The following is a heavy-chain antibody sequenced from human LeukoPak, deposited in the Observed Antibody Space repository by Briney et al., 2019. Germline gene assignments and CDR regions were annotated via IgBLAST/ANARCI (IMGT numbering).Heavy chain of an antibody. V-gene: IGHV3-33*01. CDR3: ARSWSGFGELLSYFDY. D-gene: IGHD3-10*01. CDR2: IWYDGSNK. J-gene: IGHJ4*02. Sequence: GGSLRLSCAASGFTFSSYGMHWVRQAPGKGLEWVAVIWYDGSNKYYADSVKGRFTISKDNSKNTLYLQMNSLRAEDTAVYYCARSWSGFGELLSYFDYWGQGTLVTVSS. CDR1: GFTFSSYG.